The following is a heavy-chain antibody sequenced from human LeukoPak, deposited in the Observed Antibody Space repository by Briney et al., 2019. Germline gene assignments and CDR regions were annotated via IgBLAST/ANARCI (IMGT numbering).Heavy chain of an antibody. Sequence: GGSLRLSCTVSGFSVSAIYLSWVRQVPGKGLQWVSGIYSAGTSFHADSVKGRFTISRDNPKNTLDLQMNSLRAEDTAVYYCAKETQSSSWYHFDYWGQGTLVTVSS. V-gene: IGHV3-53*01. CDR3: AKETQSSSWYHFDY. CDR1: GFSVSAIY. CDR2: IYSAGTS. J-gene: IGHJ4*02. D-gene: IGHD6-13*01.